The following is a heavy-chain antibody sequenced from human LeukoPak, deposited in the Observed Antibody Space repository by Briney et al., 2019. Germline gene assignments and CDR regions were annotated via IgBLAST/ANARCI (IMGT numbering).Heavy chain of an antibody. CDR1: GGSFSGYY. Sequence: MTSETLSLXCAVYGGSFSGYYWSWIRQPPGKGLEWIGEINHSGSTNYNPSLKSRVTISVDTSKNQFSLKLSSVTAADTAVYYCARGRRYGNYYYYMDVWGKGTTVTVSS. CDR3: ARGRRYGNYYYYMDV. D-gene: IGHD1-1*01. J-gene: IGHJ6*03. CDR2: INHSGST. V-gene: IGHV4-34*01.